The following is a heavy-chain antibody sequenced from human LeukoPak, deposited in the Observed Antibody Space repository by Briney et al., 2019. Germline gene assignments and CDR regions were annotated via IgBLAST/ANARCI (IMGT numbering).Heavy chain of an antibody. CDR3: VRDLSGITTTNRGDDY. V-gene: IGHV1-2*06. J-gene: IGHJ4*02. CDR1: GYTFTGYY. Sequence: ASVKVSCKASGYTFTGYYMYWVRQAPGQGLEWMGRINPNNGDTNYAQKFQGRVTMTRDTSINIAYMELSRLRSDDTAMYYCVRDLSGITTTNRGDDYWGQGTLVTVSS. CDR2: INPNNGDT. D-gene: IGHD1-20*01.